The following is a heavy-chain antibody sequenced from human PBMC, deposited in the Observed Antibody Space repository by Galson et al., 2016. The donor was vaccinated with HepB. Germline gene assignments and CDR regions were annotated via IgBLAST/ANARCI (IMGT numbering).Heavy chain of an antibody. CDR1: GFTLDHYA. CDR2: ISWNSGSI. J-gene: IGHJ3*02. CDR3: AKDSGAYYYDSSGYRRNAFDI. V-gene: IGHV3-9*01. D-gene: IGHD3-22*01. Sequence: SLRLSCAASGFTLDHYAMHWVRQAPGKGLEWVSSISWNSGSIGYADSVKGRFTISRDNAKNSLYLQMSSLRAGDTALYYCAKDSGAYYYDSSGYRRNAFDIWGQGTMVTVSS.